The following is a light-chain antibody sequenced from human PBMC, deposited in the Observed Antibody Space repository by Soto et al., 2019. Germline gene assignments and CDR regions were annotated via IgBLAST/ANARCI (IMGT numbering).Light chain of an antibody. Sequence: QSALTQPASVSGSPGQSITISCTGTSSDVGSYNLVSWYQQHPGKAPKLMIYEGSKRPSGVSNRFSGSKSGNTASLTISGPQAEAEAAYYCCAYASSSAFGFVTGTKVTVL. CDR1: SSDVGSYNL. CDR3: CAYASSSAFG. CDR2: EGS. V-gene: IGLV2-23*03. J-gene: IGLJ1*01.